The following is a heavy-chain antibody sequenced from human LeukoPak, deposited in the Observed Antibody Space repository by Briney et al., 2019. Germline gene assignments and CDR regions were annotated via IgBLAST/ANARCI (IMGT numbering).Heavy chain of an antibody. V-gene: IGHV3-30*18. J-gene: IGHJ1*01. CDR3: AKGLDYYDSSGYPGQH. D-gene: IGHD3-22*01. Sequence: GGSLRLSCAASGFTFSSYGMHWVRQAPGKGLEWVAVISYDGSNKYYADSVKGRFTISRDNSKNTLYLQMNSLRAEDTAVYYCAKGLDYYDSSGYPGQHWGQGTLVTVPS. CDR2: ISYDGSNK. CDR1: GFTFSSYG.